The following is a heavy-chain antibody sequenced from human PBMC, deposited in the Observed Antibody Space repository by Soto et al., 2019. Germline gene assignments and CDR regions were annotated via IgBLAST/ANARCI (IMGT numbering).Heavy chain of an antibody. CDR1: GFTFSSYG. J-gene: IGHJ4*02. V-gene: IGHV3-30*18. CDR3: AKEGTSRRRFEYALLDD. CDR2: ISYDGSNK. Sequence: QVQLVESGGGVVQPGRSLRLSCAASGFTFSSYGMHWVRQAPGKGLEWVAVISYDGSNKYYADSVKGRFTISRDNSKKTLYLQMNRLRAEDTAVYYCAKEGTSRRRFEYALLDDWGQGTLVTVS. D-gene: IGHD2-2*01.